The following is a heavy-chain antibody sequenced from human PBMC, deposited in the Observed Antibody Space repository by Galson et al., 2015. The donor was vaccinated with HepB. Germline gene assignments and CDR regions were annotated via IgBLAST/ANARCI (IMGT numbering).Heavy chain of an antibody. CDR2: IYSGGST. V-gene: IGHV3-66*02. J-gene: IGHJ6*02. D-gene: IGHD3-9*01. CDR3: AREVKYYDILSSFEDV. CDR1: GFTVSSNY. Sequence: SLRLSCAASGFTVSSNYMSWVRQAPGKGLEWVSVIYSGGSTYYADSVKGRFTISRDNSKNTLYLQMNSLRAEDTAVYYCAREVKYYDILSSFEDVWGQGTTVTVSS.